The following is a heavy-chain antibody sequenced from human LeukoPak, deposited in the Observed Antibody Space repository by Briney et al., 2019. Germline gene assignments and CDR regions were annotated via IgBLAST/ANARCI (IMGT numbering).Heavy chain of an antibody. V-gene: IGHV4-31*03. J-gene: IGHJ4*02. CDR3: ARDGEAGTFDY. CDR1: GGSISSGGYY. D-gene: IGHD6-19*01. Sequence: SETLSLTCTVSGGSISSGGYYWSWIRQHPGKGLEWIGYICYSGSTYYNPSLKSRVSISVDTSKNQFSLKLSSVTAADTAVYYRARDGEAGTFDYWGQGTLVTVSS. CDR2: ICYSGST.